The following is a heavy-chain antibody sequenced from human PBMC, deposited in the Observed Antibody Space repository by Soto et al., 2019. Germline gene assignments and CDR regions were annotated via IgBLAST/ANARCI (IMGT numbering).Heavy chain of an antibody. CDR3: ASSYGGYGYY. V-gene: IGHV4-31*03. CDR2: IYYSGSA. CDR1: GGSISSGDYH. Sequence: SETLSLTCTVSGGSISSGDYHWSWIRQYPGKGLEWIGYIYYSGSAYYNPSLKIRVTRSVDTSKNQFSLKLGSVTAADAAMYYCASSYGGYGYYWGQGTLVTVSS. D-gene: IGHD4-17*01. J-gene: IGHJ4*02.